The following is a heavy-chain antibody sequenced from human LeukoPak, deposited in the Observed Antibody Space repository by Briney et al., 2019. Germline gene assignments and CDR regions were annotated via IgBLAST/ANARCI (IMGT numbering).Heavy chain of an antibody. CDR3: ATGGSGSYYNEFDY. V-gene: IGHV3-9*01. CDR2: ISWNSGSI. D-gene: IGHD3-10*01. CDR1: GFTFDDYA. J-gene: IGHJ4*02. Sequence: QSGGSLRLSCAASGFTFDDYAMHWVRQAPGKGLEWVSGISWNSGSIGYADSVKGRFTISRDNAKNSLYLQMNSLRAEDTALYYCATGGSGSYYNEFDYWGQGTLVTVSS.